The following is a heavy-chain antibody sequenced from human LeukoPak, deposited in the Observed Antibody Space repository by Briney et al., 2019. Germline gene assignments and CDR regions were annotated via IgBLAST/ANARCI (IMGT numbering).Heavy chain of an antibody. D-gene: IGHD3-3*01. CDR3: AKVGSPKHDFWSGYYLIS. CDR1: GFTFDDYA. Sequence: PGRSLRLSCAASGFTFDDYAMHWVRQAPGKGLEWVSGISWNSGSIGYADSVKGRFTISRDNAKNSLYLQMNSLRAEDTALYYCAKVGSPKHDFWSGYYLISWGQGTPVTVSS. J-gene: IGHJ4*02. CDR2: ISWNSGSI. V-gene: IGHV3-9*01.